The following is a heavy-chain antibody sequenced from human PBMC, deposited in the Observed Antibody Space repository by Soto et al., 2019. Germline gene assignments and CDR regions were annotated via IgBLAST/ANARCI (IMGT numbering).Heavy chain of an antibody. Sequence: PSETLSLTCTVSGGSVSSGSYYWSWIRQPPGKGLEWIGYIYYSGSTNYNPSLKSRVTISVDTSKNQFSLKLSSVTAADTAVYYCARDEVVGAPTHAWGQGTLVSVSS. CDR1: GGSVSSGSYY. CDR2: IYYSGST. D-gene: IGHD1-26*01. V-gene: IGHV4-61*01. CDR3: ARDEVVGAPTHA. J-gene: IGHJ5*02.